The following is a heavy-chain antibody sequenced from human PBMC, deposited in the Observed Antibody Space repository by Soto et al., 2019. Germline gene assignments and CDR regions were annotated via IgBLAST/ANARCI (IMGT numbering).Heavy chain of an antibody. CDR2: ISYDGSNK. V-gene: IGHV3-30*18. CDR3: AKGEADSSWFDP. D-gene: IGHD6-6*01. CDR1: GFTFSSYG. Sequence: QVQLVESGGGVVQPGRSLRLSCAASGFTFSSYGMHWVRQAPGKGLEWVAVISYDGSNKYYADSVKGRFTISRDNSKNTVYLQMNSLRAEDTAVYYCAKGEADSSWFDPWGQGTLVTVSS. J-gene: IGHJ5*02.